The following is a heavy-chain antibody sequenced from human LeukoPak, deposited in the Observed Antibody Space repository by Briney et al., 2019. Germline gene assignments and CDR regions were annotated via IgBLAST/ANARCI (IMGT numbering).Heavy chain of an antibody. Sequence: GGSLRLSCAASGFTFSSYAMHWVRQAPGKGLEYVPAISSNGGSTYYANSVKGRFTISRDNSKNTLYLQMGSLRAEDMAVYYCASRVQGYWGQGTLVTVSS. J-gene: IGHJ4*02. CDR2: ISSNGGST. CDR3: ASRVQGY. CDR1: GFTFSSYA. V-gene: IGHV3-64*01.